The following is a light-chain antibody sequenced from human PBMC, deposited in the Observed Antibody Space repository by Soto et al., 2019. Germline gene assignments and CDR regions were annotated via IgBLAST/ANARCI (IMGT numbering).Light chain of an antibody. CDR1: SSNIGSNY. CDR3: AAWDDSLSGVV. CDR2: KNT. V-gene: IGLV1-47*01. J-gene: IGLJ2*01. Sequence: QSVLTQPPSASGTPGQRVTFSCSGSSSNIGSNYVYWYQQLPGTAPKLLIYKNTQRPSGVPDRFSGSKSGTSVSLAISGLRSEDEADYYCAAWDDSLSGVVFGGGTKVTVL.